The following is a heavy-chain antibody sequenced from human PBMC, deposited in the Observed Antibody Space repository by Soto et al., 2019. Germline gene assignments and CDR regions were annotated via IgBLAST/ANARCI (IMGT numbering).Heavy chain of an antibody. CDR3: ARDPYY. CDR1: GFTVSSNY. J-gene: IGHJ4*02. CDR2: IYSGGST. Sequence: EVQLVESGGGLVQPGGSLRLLCAVSGFTVSSNYMSWVRQAPGKGLEWVSVIYSGGSTYYADSVKDRFTISRDNSKNTLYLEMNSLRAEDTAVYYCARDPYYWGQGTLVTVSS. V-gene: IGHV3-66*01.